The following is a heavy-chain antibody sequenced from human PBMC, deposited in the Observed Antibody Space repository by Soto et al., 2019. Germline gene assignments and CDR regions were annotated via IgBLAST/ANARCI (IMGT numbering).Heavy chain of an antibody. CDR3: ANALVVVITTTPYYYYGMDV. CDR2: IIPIFGTA. Sequence: GASVKVSCKASGGTFSSYAISWVRQAPGQGLEWMGGIIPIFGTANYAQKFQGRVTITADESTSTAYMELSSLRSEDTAVYYCANALVVVITTTPYYYYGMDVRGQGTTVTVS. D-gene: IGHD3-22*01. CDR1: GGTFSSYA. V-gene: IGHV1-69*13. J-gene: IGHJ6*02.